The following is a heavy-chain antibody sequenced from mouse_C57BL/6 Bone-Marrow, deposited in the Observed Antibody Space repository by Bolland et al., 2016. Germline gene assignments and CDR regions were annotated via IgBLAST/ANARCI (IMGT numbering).Heavy chain of an antibody. Sequence: TNYNEKFKSKATLTVDKSSSTAYMQLSSLTSEDSAVYYCARGGAGSSFDYWGRGTT. V-gene: IGHV1-53*01. CDR2: T. D-gene: IGHD4-1*01. J-gene: IGHJ2*01. CDR3: ARGGAGSSFDY.